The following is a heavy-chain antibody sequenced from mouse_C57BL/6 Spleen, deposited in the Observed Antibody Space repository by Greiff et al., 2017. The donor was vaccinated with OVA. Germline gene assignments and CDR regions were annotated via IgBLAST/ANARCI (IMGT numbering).Heavy chain of an antibody. J-gene: IGHJ3*01. CDR3: ARHGEGDYSWFDD. CDR1: GYTFTEYT. CDR2: FSPGSGSI. Sequence: QVQLQQSGAELVKPGASVTLSCTASGYTFTEYTIHWVKQRSGQGLVWIGWFSPGSGSITYNETFKDKAPLTADKSSSTVQMELSRLTSEETAVYFCARHGEGDYSWFDDWGKGTLVTVSA. V-gene: IGHV1-62-2*01. D-gene: IGHD2-4*01.